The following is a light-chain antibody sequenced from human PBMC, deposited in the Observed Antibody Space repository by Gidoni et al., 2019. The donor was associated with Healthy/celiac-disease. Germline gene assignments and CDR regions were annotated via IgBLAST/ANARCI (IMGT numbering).Light chain of an antibody. CDR3: QQSYIPPPT. J-gene: IGKJ5*01. CDR1: QSISSY. V-gene: IGKV1-39*01. Sequence: DIQMTKSPSSLSASGGDIVTITCRASQSISSYLNWYQQKPGKAPKLLIYAASSLQRGVPSRFSGSFSGTDFTLTISSLQPEDFATYYCQQSYIPPPTFGQGTRLELQ. CDR2: AAS.